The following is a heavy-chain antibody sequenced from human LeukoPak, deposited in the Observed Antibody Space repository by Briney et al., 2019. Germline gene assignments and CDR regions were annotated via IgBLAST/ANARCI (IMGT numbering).Heavy chain of an antibody. V-gene: IGHV3-21*01. CDR3: AKDSPSRTATTEVPVDY. J-gene: IGHJ4*02. CDR2: ISSSSSYI. Sequence: GGSLILSCAASGFSFRDYTMNWVRQAPGKGLEWVASISSSSSYIYFANSVGGRFSISRDNAKNSLYLQMNSLRAEDTAVYYCAKDSPSRTATTEVPVDYWGQGTLVTVSS. D-gene: IGHD1/OR15-1a*01. CDR1: GFSFRDYT.